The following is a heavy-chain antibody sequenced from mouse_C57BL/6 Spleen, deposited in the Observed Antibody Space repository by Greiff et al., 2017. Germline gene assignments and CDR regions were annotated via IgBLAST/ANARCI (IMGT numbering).Heavy chain of an antibody. CDR1: GYTFTSYW. Sequence: VKLQQPGAELVKPGASVKLSCKASGYTFTSYWMQWVKQRPGQGLEWIGEIDPSDSYTNYNQKFKGKATLTVDTSSSTAYMQLSSLTSEDAAVYYYARGYYSNYEGFAYGGQGPLVTVSA. CDR3: ARGYYSNYEGFAY. CDR2: IDPSDSYT. D-gene: IGHD2-5*01. J-gene: IGHJ3*01. V-gene: IGHV1-50*01.